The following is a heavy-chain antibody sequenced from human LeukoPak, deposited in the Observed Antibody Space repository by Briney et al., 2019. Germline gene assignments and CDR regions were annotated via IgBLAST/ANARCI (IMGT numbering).Heavy chain of an antibody. V-gene: IGHV3-7*01. J-gene: IGHJ4*02. CDR2: IKQDGSEK. CDR1: GFTFSSYW. D-gene: IGHD6-13*01. Sequence: GGSLRLSCAASGFTFSSYWMRWVRQAPGKGMEWVGNIKQDGSEKYYVDSVKGRFIIARGNAKNSLYLQMNSLRAEDTAVYYCARALVLGDYFDYWGQGTLVTVSS. CDR3: ARALVLGDYFDY.